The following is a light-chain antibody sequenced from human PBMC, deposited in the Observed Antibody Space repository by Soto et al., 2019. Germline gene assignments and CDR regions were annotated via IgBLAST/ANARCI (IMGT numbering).Light chain of an antibody. J-gene: IGLJ2*01. CDR1: SSDVGSNNF. CDR2: EGN. Sequence: QSALTQPASVSGSPGQSITISCTGSSSDVGSNNFVSWYQQHPGKAPQFMIYEGNKRPPGISNRFSGSKSGNTASLTISGLKAEDEADYYCCSYAGTTSFVFGGGTKLTVL. V-gene: IGLV2-23*01. CDR3: CSYAGTTSFV.